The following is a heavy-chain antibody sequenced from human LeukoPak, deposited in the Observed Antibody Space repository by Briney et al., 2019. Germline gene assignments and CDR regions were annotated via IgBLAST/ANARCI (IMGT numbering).Heavy chain of an antibody. CDR2: ISNSGTTI. J-gene: IGHJ5*02. V-gene: IGHV3-48*01. CDR3: AKDGLARGANWFDP. CDR1: GFTFNNYA. D-gene: IGHD3-10*01. Sequence: QPGGFLRLSCAASGFTFNNYAMNWVRQAPGKGLEWISYISNSGTTIYYADSVKGRFTISRDNSKNIVYLQMNSLRAEDTAVYYCAKDGLARGANWFDPWGQGTLVTVSS.